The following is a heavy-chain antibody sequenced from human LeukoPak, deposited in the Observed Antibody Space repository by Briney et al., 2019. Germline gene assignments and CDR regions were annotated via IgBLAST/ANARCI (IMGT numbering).Heavy chain of an antibody. CDR2: FHPEDNVT. D-gene: IGHD2-21*01. V-gene: IGHV1-24*01. Sequence: ASVKVSCKVSGYTLTELSMHWVRQAPGKGLEWMGGFHPEDNVTIYAQKFQGRVTMTEDTSTDTAYMELSSLRSEDTAVYYCATEFPIGESVGFDPWGQGTLVTVSS. J-gene: IGHJ5*02. CDR1: GYTLTELS. CDR3: ATEFPIGESVGFDP.